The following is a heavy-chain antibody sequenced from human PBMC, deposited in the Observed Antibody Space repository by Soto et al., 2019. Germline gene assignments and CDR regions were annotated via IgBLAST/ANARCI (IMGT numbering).Heavy chain of an antibody. V-gene: IGHV1-24*01. CDR2: FDPEDGET. J-gene: IGHJ6*03. CDR1: GYRLDGLS. CDR3: ATQNYADPGSDYYYHYMDV. Sequence: TSVKACWKVSGYRLDGLSRQWVRHAPGKGLEWMGGFDPEDGETIYAQKFQGRVTMTEDTSTDTAYMELSSLRSEDTAVYYCATQNYADPGSDYYYHYMDVWGKGTTVTVSS. D-gene: IGHD4-17*01.